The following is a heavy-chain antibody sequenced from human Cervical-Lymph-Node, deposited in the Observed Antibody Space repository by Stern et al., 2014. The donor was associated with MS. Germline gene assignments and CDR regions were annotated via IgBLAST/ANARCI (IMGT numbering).Heavy chain of an antibody. CDR1: GGTFSKFP. V-gene: IGHV1-69*01. CDR2: IFPVFGTP. Sequence: QVQLVESGAEVTKPWSSVTVSCKASGGTFSKFPSSWVRQAPGQGLEWMGGIFPVFGTPTYAQEFRGRVTITADVSTSTVYMELSSLRSDDTAVYYCALSSETSDRWYSLGYDLWGQGTLVTVSS. CDR3: ALSSETSDRWYSLGYDL. D-gene: IGHD6-13*01. J-gene: IGHJ5*02.